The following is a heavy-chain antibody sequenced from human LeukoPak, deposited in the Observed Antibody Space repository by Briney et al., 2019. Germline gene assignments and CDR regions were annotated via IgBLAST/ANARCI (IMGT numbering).Heavy chain of an antibody. D-gene: IGHD6-13*01. CDR2: IPGGGTST. CDR3: ASSRVGIAAAGTIWFDP. Sequence: PGGSLRLSCAASGFTFSSYAMSWVRQAPGKGLEWVSGIPGGGTSTHYADSVKGRFTISRDNSKNTLYLQMNSLRAEDTAVYYCASSRVGIAAAGTIWFDPWGQGTLVTVSS. CDR1: GFTFSSYA. V-gene: IGHV3-23*01. J-gene: IGHJ5*02.